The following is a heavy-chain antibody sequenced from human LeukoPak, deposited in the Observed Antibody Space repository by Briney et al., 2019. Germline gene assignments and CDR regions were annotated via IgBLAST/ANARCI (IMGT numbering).Heavy chain of an antibody. D-gene: IGHD5-18*01. CDR3: AKGTGRGHSYGDFDY. Sequence: PGGSLRLSCAASGFTFSSYGMHWVRQAPGKGLEWVAVISYDGSNKYYADSVKGRFTISRDNSKNTLYLQMNSLRAEDTAVYYCAKGTGRGHSYGDFDYWGQGTLVTVSS. J-gene: IGHJ4*02. CDR1: GFTFSSYG. CDR2: ISYDGSNK. V-gene: IGHV3-30*18.